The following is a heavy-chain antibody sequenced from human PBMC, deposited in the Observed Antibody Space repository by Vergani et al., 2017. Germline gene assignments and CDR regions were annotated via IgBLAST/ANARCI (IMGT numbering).Heavy chain of an antibody. J-gene: IGHJ4*02. CDR3: ARDPNYYDSSGYYSH. CDR1: GFTFSSYW. CDR2: IKQDGSEK. V-gene: IGHV3-7*04. D-gene: IGHD3-22*01. Sequence: EVQLVESGGGLVQPGGSLRLSCAASGFTFSSYWMSWVRQAPGKGLEWVANIKQDGSEKYYEDSVKGRFTISRDNAKNSLYLQMNSLRAEDTAVYYCARDPNYYDSSGYYSHWGQGTLVTVSS.